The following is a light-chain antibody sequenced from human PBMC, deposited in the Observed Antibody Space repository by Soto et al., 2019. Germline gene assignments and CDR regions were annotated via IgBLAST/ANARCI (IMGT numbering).Light chain of an antibody. CDR1: SSNFGRNT. Sequence: SLLTQPPSAYGTPGPRVTFSCSGRSSNFGRNTATWYQQLPGTAPKLLIFSNNQRPSGVPDRFSGSKSGTSASLAISGLQSEDEADYYCAAWDDSLNGYVFGTGTKATVL. CDR2: SNN. J-gene: IGLJ1*01. V-gene: IGLV1-44*01. CDR3: AAWDDSLNGYV.